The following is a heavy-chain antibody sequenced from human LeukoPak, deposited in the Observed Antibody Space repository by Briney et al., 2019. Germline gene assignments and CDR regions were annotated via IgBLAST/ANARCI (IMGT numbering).Heavy chain of an antibody. CDR3: ARGHYDILTGHYYFDY. CDR2: INPNSGGT. Sequence: ASVKVSCKASGYTFTGYYMHWVRQAPGQGLEWMGWINPNSGGTNYAQKFQGWVTMTRDTSNSTAYMELSRLRSDDTAVYYCARGHYDILTGHYYFDYWGQGTLVTVSS. D-gene: IGHD3-9*01. V-gene: IGHV1-2*04. CDR1: GYTFTGYY. J-gene: IGHJ4*02.